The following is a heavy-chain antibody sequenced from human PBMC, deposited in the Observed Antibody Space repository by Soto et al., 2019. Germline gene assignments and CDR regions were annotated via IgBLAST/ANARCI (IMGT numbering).Heavy chain of an antibody. D-gene: IGHD4-17*01. CDR3: ARERKEGSAVTTPSGYYFDY. V-gene: IGHV4-34*01. CDR2: INHSGST. J-gene: IGHJ4*02. CDR1: GGSFSGYY. Sequence: SETLSLTCAVYGGSFSGYYWSWIRQPPGKGLEWIGEINHSGSTNYNPSLKSRVTISVDTSKNQFSLKLSFVTAADTAVYYCARERKEGSAVTTPSGYYFDYWGQGTLVTVSS.